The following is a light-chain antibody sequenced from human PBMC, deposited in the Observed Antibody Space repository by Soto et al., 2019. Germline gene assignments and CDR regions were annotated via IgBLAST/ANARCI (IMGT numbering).Light chain of an antibody. V-gene: IGKV1-5*03. CDR1: QTIDVY. CDR2: TAS. Sequence: DILMTQSPSSLSASVGDRVSITCRASQTIDVYLNWYLQKPGRAPKLLIYTASSLESGVPSRFSGSGSGTEFTLTISSLQPDDFATYYCQQYSSAWTFGPGTKVDIK. J-gene: IGKJ1*01. CDR3: QQYSSAWT.